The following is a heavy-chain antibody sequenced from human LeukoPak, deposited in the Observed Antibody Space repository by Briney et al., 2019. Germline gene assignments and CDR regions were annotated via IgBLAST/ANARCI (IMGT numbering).Heavy chain of an antibody. CDR3: ARDIVATIDDYYYGMDV. D-gene: IGHD5-12*01. V-gene: IGHV1-69*04. CDR1: GGTFSSYT. Sequence: ASVKVSCKASGGTFSSYTISWVRQAPGQGLEWMGRIIPILGIANYAQKSQGRVTITADKSTSTAYMELSSLRSEDRAVYYCARDIVATIDDYYYGMDVWGQGTTDTV. J-gene: IGHJ6*02. CDR2: IIPILGIA.